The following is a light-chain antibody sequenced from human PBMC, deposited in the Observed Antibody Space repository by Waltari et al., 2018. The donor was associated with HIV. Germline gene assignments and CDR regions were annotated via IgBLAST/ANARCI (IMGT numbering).Light chain of an antibody. Sequence: QSVLTPPPSASGTPGQRVTLSCSGRNSNVGSSSVNWYRQVPGTAPKVLIYNNNQRPSGVPDRFSGSKSGNTASLAISGLRAEDEADYYCAVWDDSVSGEVVFGGGTKLTVL. CDR1: NSNVGSSS. V-gene: IGLV1-44*01. CDR2: NNN. CDR3: AVWDDSVSGEVV. J-gene: IGLJ2*01.